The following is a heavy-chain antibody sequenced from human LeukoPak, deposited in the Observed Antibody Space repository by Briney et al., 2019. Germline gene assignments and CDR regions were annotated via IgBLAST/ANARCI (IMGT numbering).Heavy chain of an antibody. CDR3: ARVGPYYYYYIDV. CDR2: IYHSGST. Sequence: SETLSLTCTVAAYSITSGYYWCWIRQPPGKGLEWIGSIYHSGSTYYNPSLQSRVTISVDTSKKQFSLKLTSVTAPDTAVYYSARVGPYYYYYIDVWGKGTTVTASS. J-gene: IGHJ6*03. CDR1: AYSITSGYY. V-gene: IGHV4-38-2*02.